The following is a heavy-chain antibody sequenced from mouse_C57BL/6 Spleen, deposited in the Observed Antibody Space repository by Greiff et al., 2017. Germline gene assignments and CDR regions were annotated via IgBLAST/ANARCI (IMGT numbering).Heavy chain of an antibody. CDR2: IRSGGST. CDR3: AKGTTVERDWYFDD. V-gene: IGHV2-2*01. D-gene: IGHD1-1*01. Sequence: VQLQQSGAGLVQPSQSLSITCAVSGFSLTSDGVHWVRQSPGKGLEWLVVIRSGGSTDYNAAVMSRLSISKNKSKCQVFSKMNSLQGDDTARYYCAKGTTVERDWYFDDWGTGTTLTVSS. CDR1: GFSLTSDG. J-gene: IGHJ1*03.